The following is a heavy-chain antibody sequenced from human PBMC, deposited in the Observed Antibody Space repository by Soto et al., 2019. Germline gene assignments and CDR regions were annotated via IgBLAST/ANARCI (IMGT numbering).Heavy chain of an antibody. CDR3: ARDLRDIVVVPAAIQPGINYYYYYMDV. Sequence: GGSLRLSCAASGFTFSDYYMSWIRQAPGKGLEWVSYISSSGSTIYYADSVKGRFTISRDNAKNSLYLQMNSLRAEDTAVYYCARDLRDIVVVPAAIQPGINYYYYYMDVWGKGTTVTVSS. CDR1: GFTFSDYY. J-gene: IGHJ6*03. D-gene: IGHD2-2*01. V-gene: IGHV3-11*01. CDR2: ISSSGSTI.